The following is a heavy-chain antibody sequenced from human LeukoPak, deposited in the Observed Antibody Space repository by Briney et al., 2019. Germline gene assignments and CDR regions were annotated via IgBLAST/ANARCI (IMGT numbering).Heavy chain of an antibody. CDR3: ARVGYSYVINDWSRTGLGAYPTKYYYHMDV. Sequence: SETLSLTCAVYGGSFSDYYWSWIRQPPGKGLEWIGEINPSGSTNYSPSLKSRVTISVDTSKNQFSLKLSSVAAADTAAYFCARVGYSYVINDWSRTGLGAYPTKYYYHMDVWDKGTTVTVSS. V-gene: IGHV4-34*01. CDR1: GGSFSDYY. D-gene: IGHD5-18*01. CDR2: INPSGST. J-gene: IGHJ6*03.